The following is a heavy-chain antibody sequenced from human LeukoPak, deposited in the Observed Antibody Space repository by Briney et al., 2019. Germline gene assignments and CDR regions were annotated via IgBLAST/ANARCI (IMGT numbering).Heavy chain of an antibody. CDR3: ARVASGSYSFNY. J-gene: IGHJ4*02. D-gene: IGHD1-26*01. CDR2: ISSSSSYI. Sequence: GGSLRLSCAASGFTFSSYSMNWVRQAPGKGLEWVSSISSSSSYIYYADSVKGRFTISRDNAKNSLYLQMNSLRAEDTAVYYCARVASGSYSFNYWGQGTLVTVSS. CDR1: GFTFSSYS. V-gene: IGHV3-21*01.